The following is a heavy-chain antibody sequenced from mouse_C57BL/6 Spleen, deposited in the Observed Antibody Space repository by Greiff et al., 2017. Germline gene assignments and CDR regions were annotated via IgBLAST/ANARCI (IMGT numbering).Heavy chain of an antibody. J-gene: IGHJ2*01. CDR1: GFNIKDDY. V-gene: IGHV14-4*01. CDR2: IDPENGDT. Sequence: EVQLQQSGAELVRPGASVKLSCTASGFNIKDDYMHWVKQRPEQGLEWIGWIDPENGDTDYASKFQGKATITADTSSNTAYLQLRSLTSEDTAVYYCTTWGYYGSSGNYFDYWGQGTTLTVAS. D-gene: IGHD1-1*01. CDR3: TTWGYYGSSGNYFDY.